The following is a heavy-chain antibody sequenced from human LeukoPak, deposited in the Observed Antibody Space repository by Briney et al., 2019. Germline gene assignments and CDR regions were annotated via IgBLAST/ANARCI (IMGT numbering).Heavy chain of an antibody. CDR3: ARESFALDY. V-gene: IGHV3-30-3*01. J-gene: IGHJ4*02. Sequence: GGSLRLSCAASGFTFSSYAMHWVRQAPGKGLEWVAVISYDGSNKYYADSVKGRFTISRDNLNLYLQMNSLRAEDTAVYFCARESFALDYWGQGTLVTVSS. CDR1: GFTFSSYA. CDR2: ISYDGSNK.